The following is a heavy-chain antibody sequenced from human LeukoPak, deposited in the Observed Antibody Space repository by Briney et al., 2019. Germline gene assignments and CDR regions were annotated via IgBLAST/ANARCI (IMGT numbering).Heavy chain of an antibody. D-gene: IGHD6-6*01. CDR2: INPDSGGT. CDR3: ASAEHSRADSYYYYYYMDV. Sequence: GAPVKVSCKASGYTFTGYHIHWLRQAPGQGLEWMGRINPDSGGTNYAQNFQGRVTMTRDTSISTAYMELSRLRSDDTAVYYCASAEHSRADSYYYYYYMDVWGKGTTVTVSS. CDR1: GYTFTGYH. V-gene: IGHV1-2*06. J-gene: IGHJ6*03.